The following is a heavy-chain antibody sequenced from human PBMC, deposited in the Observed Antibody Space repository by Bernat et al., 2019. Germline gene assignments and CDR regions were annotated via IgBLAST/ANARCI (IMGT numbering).Heavy chain of an antibody. CDR1: GGTFSSYA. CDR2: IIPIFGTA. CDR3: ASFEGTGLDCSGGSCYGY. D-gene: IGHD2-15*01. J-gene: IGHJ4*02. Sequence: QVQLVQSGAEVKKPGSSVKVSCKASGGTFSSYAISWVRQAPGQGLEWMGGIIPIFGTANYAQKFQGRVTITADESTSTAYMELSSLRSEDTAVYYCASFEGTGLDCSGGSCYGYWGQGTLVTVSS. V-gene: IGHV1-69*01.